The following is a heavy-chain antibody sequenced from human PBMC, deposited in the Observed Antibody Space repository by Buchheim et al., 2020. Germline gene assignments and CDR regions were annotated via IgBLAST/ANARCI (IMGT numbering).Heavy chain of an antibody. J-gene: IGHJ6*02. CDR2: ISYDGSNK. CDR3: AKAAQLWLPQSGYGMDV. V-gene: IGHV3-30*18. CDR1: GFTFSSYG. D-gene: IGHD5-18*01. Sequence: QVQLVESGGGVVQPGRSLRLSCAASGFTFSSYGMHWVRQAPGKGLEWVAVISYDGSNKYYADSVKGRFTISRDNSKNTLYLQMNSLRAEDTAVYYCAKAAQLWLPQSGYGMDVWGQGTT.